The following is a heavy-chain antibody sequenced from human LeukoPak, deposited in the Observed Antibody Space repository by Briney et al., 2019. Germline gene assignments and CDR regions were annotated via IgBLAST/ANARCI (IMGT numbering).Heavy chain of an antibody. J-gene: IGHJ4*02. Sequence: PGGSLRLSCAASGFTFSSYDMNWVRQAPGRELEWISYISYISDSGTTIYYADSVKGRFTISRDNAKNTLYLQMNSLRAEDTAVYYCVRDWGYDSSGYWQKYFDTWGQGTLVTVSS. V-gene: IGHV3-48*03. CDR1: GFTFSSYD. D-gene: IGHD3-22*01. CDR2: ISDSGTTI. CDR3: VRDWGYDSSGYWQKYFDT.